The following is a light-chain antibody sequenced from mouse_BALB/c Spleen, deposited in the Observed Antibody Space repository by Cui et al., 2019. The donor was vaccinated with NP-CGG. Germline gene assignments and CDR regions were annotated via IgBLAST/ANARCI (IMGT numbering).Light chain of an antibody. CDR1: TGAVTTSNY. Sequence: QAVVTQESALTTSPGETVTLTCRSSTGAVTTSNYANWVQEKPDHLFTGLIGGTHNRAPGVPARFSCSLVGDKAALTITGAQTEDEAIYFCALWYSNHWVFGGGTKLTVL. CDR2: GTH. J-gene: IGLJ1*01. CDR3: ALWYSNHWV. V-gene: IGLV1*01.